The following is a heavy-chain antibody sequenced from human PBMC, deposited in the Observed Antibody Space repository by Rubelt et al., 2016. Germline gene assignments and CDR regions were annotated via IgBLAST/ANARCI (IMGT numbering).Heavy chain of an antibody. J-gene: IGHJ4*02. CDR1: GFTFSSYS. V-gene: IGHV3-21*01. Sequence: VQLVESGGGVVQPGRSLRLSCAASGFTFSSYSMNWVRQAPGKGLEWVSSISSSSSYIYYADSVKGRFTISRDNAKNSLYLQMNSLRAEDTAVYYCARDPIAGGAIAVAGTLDYWGQGTLVTVSS. CDR3: ARDPIAGGAIAVAGTLDY. CDR2: ISSSSSYI. D-gene: IGHD6-19*01.